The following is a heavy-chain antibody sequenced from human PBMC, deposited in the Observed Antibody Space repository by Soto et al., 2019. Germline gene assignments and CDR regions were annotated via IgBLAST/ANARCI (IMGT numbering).Heavy chain of an antibody. V-gene: IGHV4-59*01. J-gene: IGHJ3*02. CDR3: ARTTTWGAFDI. CDR2: IYYSGST. D-gene: IGHD4-17*01. CDR1: GGSISSYY. Sequence: QVQLQESGPGLVKPSETLSLTCTVSGGSISSYYWSWIRQPPGKGLEWIEYIYYSGSTNYNPSLKSRVTISVDTSKNQFSLKLSSVTAADTAVYYCARTTTWGAFDIWGQGTMVTVSS.